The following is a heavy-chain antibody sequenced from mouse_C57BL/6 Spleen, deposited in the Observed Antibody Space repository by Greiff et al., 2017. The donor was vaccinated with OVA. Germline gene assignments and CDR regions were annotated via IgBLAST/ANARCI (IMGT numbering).Heavy chain of an antibody. J-gene: IGHJ2*01. CDR3: ARFGYYSNYGYFDY. CDR2: IYPGDGDT. D-gene: IGHD2-5*01. Sequence: QVHVKQSGPELVKPGASVKISCKASGYAFSSSWMNWVKQRPGKGLEWIGRIYPGDGDTNYNGKFKGKATLTADKSSSTAYMQLSSLTSEDSAVYFCARFGYYSNYGYFDYWGQGTTLTVSS. V-gene: IGHV1-82*01. CDR1: GYAFSSSW.